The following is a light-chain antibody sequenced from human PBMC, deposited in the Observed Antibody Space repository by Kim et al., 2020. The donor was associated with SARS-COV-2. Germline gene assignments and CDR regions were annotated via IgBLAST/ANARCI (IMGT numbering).Light chain of an antibody. CDR1: SSNIGNNY. V-gene: IGLV1-51*01. CDR3: GTWDSSLSAWV. Sequence: QSVLTQPPSVSAAPGQKVTISCSGSSSNIGNNYVSWYQQLPGTAPKLLIYDNNKRPSGIPDRFSGSKSGTSATLGITGLQTGDEADYYCGTWDSSLSAWVFGGGTQLPVL. CDR2: DNN. J-gene: IGLJ3*02.